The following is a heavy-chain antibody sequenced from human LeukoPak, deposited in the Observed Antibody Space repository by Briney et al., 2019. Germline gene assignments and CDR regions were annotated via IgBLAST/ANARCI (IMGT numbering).Heavy chain of an antibody. CDR2: INWNGGST. CDR3: ARLGPLGYCSGGSCYSSFEDY. D-gene: IGHD2-15*01. Sequence: VGSLRLSCAPSGFTFDDYGMSWVRQAPGKGLEWVSGINWNGGSTGYADSVKGRFTISRDNAKNSLYLQMNSLRAEDTALYYCARLGPLGYCSGGSCYSSFEDYWGQGTLVTVSS. V-gene: IGHV3-20*04. CDR1: GFTFDDYG. J-gene: IGHJ4*02.